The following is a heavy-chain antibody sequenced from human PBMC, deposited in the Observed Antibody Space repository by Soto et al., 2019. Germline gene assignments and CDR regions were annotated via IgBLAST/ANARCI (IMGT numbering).Heavy chain of an antibody. D-gene: IGHD6-13*01. CDR1: GFTFSSYA. CDR3: AKDQAAAGTISRYFQD. Sequence: GGSLRLSCEASGFTFSSYAMSWVRQAPGRGLEWVSGISGGGGTTYYADSVKGRFTISRDNSKNTLSLQVNSLRAEDTAIYYCAKDQAAAGTISRYFQDWGQGTLVTVSS. V-gene: IGHV3-23*01. CDR2: ISGGGGTT. J-gene: IGHJ1*01.